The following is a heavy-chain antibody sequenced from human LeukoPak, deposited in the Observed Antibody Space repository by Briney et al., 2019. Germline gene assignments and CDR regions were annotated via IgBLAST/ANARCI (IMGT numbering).Heavy chain of an antibody. CDR1: GGSFSGYY. CDR3: ARGGVPGLRL. D-gene: IGHD1-1*01. Sequence: SETLSLTCAVYGGSFSGYYWSWIRQPPGKGLEWIGEINHSGSTNYNPSLKSRVTISVDTSKNQFSLKLSSVTAADTAVYYCARGGVPGLRLWGQGTLVTVSS. V-gene: IGHV4-34*01. CDR2: INHSGST. J-gene: IGHJ4*02.